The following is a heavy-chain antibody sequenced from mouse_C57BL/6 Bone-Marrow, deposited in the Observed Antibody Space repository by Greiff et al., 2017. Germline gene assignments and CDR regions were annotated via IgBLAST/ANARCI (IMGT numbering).Heavy chain of an antibody. J-gene: IGHJ4*01. CDR2: IRSKSSNYAT. CDR3: VREDDYDPFYAMDY. CDR1: GFTFNTYA. V-gene: IGHV10-3*01. D-gene: IGHD2-4*01. Sequence: EADGGLVQPKGSLKLSCAASGFTFNTYAMHWVRQAPGKGLEWVARIRSKSSNYATYYADSVKDRFTISRDDSQNMLYLQMNNLKTEDTAMYYCVREDDYDPFYAMDYWGQGTSVTVSS.